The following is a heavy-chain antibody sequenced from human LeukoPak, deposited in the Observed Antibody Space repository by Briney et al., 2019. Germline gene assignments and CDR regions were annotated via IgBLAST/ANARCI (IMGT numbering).Heavy chain of an antibody. V-gene: IGHV1-18*01. D-gene: IGHD3-10*01. Sequence: ASVKVSCKASGYTFTNYGISWIRQAPGQGLEWMGWISAYHGSTNYAQKLLGRVTMTRDTSTNTAYMDLTSLSSDDTAVYYCARAVTIFVNHASGSGAYHYYMDVWGKGTTVTISS. J-gene: IGHJ6*03. CDR1: GYTFTNYG. CDR2: ISAYHGST. CDR3: ARAVTIFVNHASGSGAYHYYMDV.